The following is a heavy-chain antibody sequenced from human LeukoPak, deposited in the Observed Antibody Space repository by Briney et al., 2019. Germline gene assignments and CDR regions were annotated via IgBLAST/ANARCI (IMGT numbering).Heavy chain of an antibody. J-gene: IGHJ4*02. CDR3: ARGLVTGGYDLPYFDY. CDR1: GGSISSGGYY. Sequence: SETLSLTCTVSGGSISSGGYYWSWIRQHPGKGLEWIGYIYYSGSTYYNPSLKSRVTISVDTSKNQFSLKLSSVTAADTAVYYCARGLVTGGYDLPYFDYWGQGTLVTVSS. CDR2: IYYSGST. V-gene: IGHV4-31*03. D-gene: IGHD5-12*01.